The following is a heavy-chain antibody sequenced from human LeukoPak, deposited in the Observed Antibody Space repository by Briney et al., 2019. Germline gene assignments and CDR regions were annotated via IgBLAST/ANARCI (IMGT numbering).Heavy chain of an antibody. CDR1: GFTFSSYA. J-gene: IGHJ3*02. CDR2: FSGTSTN. V-gene: IGHV3-23*01. CDR3: ARDQFYAFDI. Sequence: GGSLRLSCAASGFTFSSYAMSWVRQAPGKGLEWVSTFSGTSTNSYADDVKGRVTISRDNAKNSLYLQMNSLRDEDTAVYYCARDQFYAFDIWGQGTMVTVSS.